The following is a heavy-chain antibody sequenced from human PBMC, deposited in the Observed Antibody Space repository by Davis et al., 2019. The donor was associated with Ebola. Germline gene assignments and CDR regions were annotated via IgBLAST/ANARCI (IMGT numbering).Heavy chain of an antibody. CDR1: GGTFSSYA. D-gene: IGHD2-15*01. Sequence: SVKVSCKASGGTFSSYAISWVRQAPGQGLEWMGGIIPIFGTANYAQKFQGRVTMTRDTSISTAYMELSRLRSDDTAVYYCARDRLVVAAPRGWFDPWGQGTLVTVSS. CDR2: IIPIFGTA. CDR3: ARDRLVVAAPRGWFDP. V-gene: IGHV1-69*05. J-gene: IGHJ5*02.